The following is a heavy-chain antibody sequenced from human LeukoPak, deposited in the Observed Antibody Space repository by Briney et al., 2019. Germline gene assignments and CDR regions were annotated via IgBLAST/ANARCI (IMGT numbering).Heavy chain of an antibody. V-gene: IGHV1-18*01. CDR3: ARRTMVRGVISRYYFDY. Sequence: ASVKVCCEASGYTSTSYGISWVRQAPGQGREWMGWISAYNGNTNYAQKLQGRVTMTTDTSTSTAYMELRSLRSDDTAVYYCARRTMVRGVISRYYFDYWGQGTLVTVSS. D-gene: IGHD3-10*01. CDR2: ISAYNGNT. J-gene: IGHJ4*02. CDR1: GYTSTSYG.